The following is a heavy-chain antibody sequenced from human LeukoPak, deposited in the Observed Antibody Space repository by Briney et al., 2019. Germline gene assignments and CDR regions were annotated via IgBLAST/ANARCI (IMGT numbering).Heavy chain of an antibody. Sequence: PGGSLRLSCAASGFTFSSYWMSWVRQAPGKGLEWVANIKQDGSEKYYVDSVKGRFTISRDNAKNSLYLQMNSLRAEDTAVYYCASHQYDFWSGYYSYYYYGMDVWGQGTTVTVSS. CDR3: ASHQYDFWSGYYSYYYYGMDV. CDR2: IKQDGSEK. V-gene: IGHV3-7*03. CDR1: GFTFSSYW. J-gene: IGHJ6*02. D-gene: IGHD3-3*01.